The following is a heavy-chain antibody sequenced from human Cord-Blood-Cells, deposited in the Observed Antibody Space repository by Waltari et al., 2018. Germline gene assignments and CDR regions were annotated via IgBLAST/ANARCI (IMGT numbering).Heavy chain of an antibody. D-gene: IGHD2-21*02. V-gene: IGHV3-49*03. CDR1: GFTFGDYA. CDR2: IRSKAYGGTT. CDR3: TRGEVTDY. J-gene: IGHJ4*02. Sequence: EVQLVESGGGLVQPGRSLRLSCTASGFTFGDYAMRWFRQAPGKGLEWVGFIRSKAYGGTTEYAASVKGRFTISRDDSKSIAYLQMNSLKTEDTAVYYCTRGEVTDYWGQGTLVTVSS.